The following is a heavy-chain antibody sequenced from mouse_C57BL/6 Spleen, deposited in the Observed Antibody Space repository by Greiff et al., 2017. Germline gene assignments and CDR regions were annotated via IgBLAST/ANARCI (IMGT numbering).Heavy chain of an antibody. D-gene: IGHD1-1*01. V-gene: IGHV1-22*01. CDR2: INPNNGGT. CDR1: GYTFTDYN. Sequence: VKLQESGPELVKPGASVKMSCKASGYTFTDYNMHWVKQSHGKSLEWIGYINPNNGGTSYNQKFKGKATLTVNKSSSTAYMELRSLTSEDSAVYYCARGGYYGSSYWYFDVWGTGTTVTVSS. J-gene: IGHJ1*03. CDR3: ARGGYYGSSYWYFDV.